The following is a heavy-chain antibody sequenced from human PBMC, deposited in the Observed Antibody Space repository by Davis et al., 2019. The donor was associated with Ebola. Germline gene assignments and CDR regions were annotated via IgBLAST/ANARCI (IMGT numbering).Heavy chain of an antibody. CDR1: GDSIRSNIW. J-gene: IGHJ5*02. CDR3: AAEGDILPGYYGDNWFDP. D-gene: IGHD3-9*01. Sequence: SETLSLTCVVSGDSIRSNIWYNWVRQTPGKGLEWIGDIYQSGTTNYNPSLKSRVTISVDTSKNQFSLQLTSVIAADSAVYFCAAEGDILPGYYGDNWFDPWGQGTLVTVSS. CDR2: IYQSGTT. V-gene: IGHV4-4*02.